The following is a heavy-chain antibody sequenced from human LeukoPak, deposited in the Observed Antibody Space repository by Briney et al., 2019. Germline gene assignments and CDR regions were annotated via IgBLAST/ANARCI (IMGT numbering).Heavy chain of an antibody. V-gene: IGHV3-23*01. J-gene: IGHJ3*02. Sequence: GGSLRLSCATSQFNFNSYGMTWVRQAPGKGLEWVSSISGSGGSTQYADSVQGRFTISRDNSKNTLYLQMNSLRAEDTAVYYCAKDPNGDYIGTFDIRGQGTMVTVSS. CDR1: QFNFNSYG. CDR3: AKDPNGDYIGTFDI. D-gene: IGHD4-17*01. CDR2: ISGSGGST.